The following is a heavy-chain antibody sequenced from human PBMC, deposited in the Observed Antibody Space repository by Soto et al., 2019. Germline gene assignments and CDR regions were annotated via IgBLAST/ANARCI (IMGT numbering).Heavy chain of an antibody. J-gene: IGHJ3*02. CDR2: VSVYNGDT. CDR1: GYTFGNYG. D-gene: IGHD2-21*02. V-gene: IGHV1-18*04. CDR3: ARRNFLCGEDCYNAFDI. Sequence: QVQLVQSGAEVKKPGASVKVSCKGSGYTFGNYGITWVRQAPGQGLEWMGWVSVYNGDTSYEQKFQGRVTMTTVTLTSTAYMELRRLRSEDTGVYRCARRNFLCGEDCYNAFDIWGQGTMVTVSS.